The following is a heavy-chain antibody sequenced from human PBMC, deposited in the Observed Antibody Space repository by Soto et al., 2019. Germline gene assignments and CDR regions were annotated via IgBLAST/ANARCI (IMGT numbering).Heavy chain of an antibody. CDR3: ARVRYSSSWYEVDY. Sequence: GASVKVSCKASGYTFTSYGISWVRQAPGQGLEWMGWISAYNGNTNYAQKLQGRVTMTTDTSTSTAYMELRSLRSDDTAVYYCARVRYSSSWYEVDYWGQGTLVTVSS. J-gene: IGHJ4*02. CDR1: GYTFTSYG. V-gene: IGHV1-18*01. CDR2: ISAYNGNT. D-gene: IGHD6-13*01.